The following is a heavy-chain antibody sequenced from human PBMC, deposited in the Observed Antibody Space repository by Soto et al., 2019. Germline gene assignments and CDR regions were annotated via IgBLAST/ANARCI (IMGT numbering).Heavy chain of an antibody. D-gene: IGHD3-22*01. Sequence: GSLRLSCAASGFTFSTYGMHWVRQAPGKGLEWVAVIWYDGSNKYYADSVKGRFTISRDNSKNTLYLRMNSLRAEDTAVYYCARGDYDNSGYRFDYWGQGTLVTVSS. CDR2: IWYDGSNK. J-gene: IGHJ4*02. V-gene: IGHV3-33*01. CDR3: ARGDYDNSGYRFDY. CDR1: GFTFSTYG.